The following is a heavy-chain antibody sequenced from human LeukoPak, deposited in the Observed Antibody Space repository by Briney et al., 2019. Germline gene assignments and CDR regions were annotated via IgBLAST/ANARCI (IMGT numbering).Heavy chain of an antibody. CDR3: ARDRYGDYLIDY. CDR1: GFNFSGYI. Sequence: GGSRRLSCAASGFNFSGYIMNWVRQAPGKGLEWVSYISSSGSIIYYADSVKGRFTISRDNAKNSLYLQMNSLRAEDTAMYYCARDRYGDYLIDYWGQGTLVVVSS. V-gene: IGHV3-48*01. CDR2: ISSSGSII. J-gene: IGHJ4*02. D-gene: IGHD4-17*01.